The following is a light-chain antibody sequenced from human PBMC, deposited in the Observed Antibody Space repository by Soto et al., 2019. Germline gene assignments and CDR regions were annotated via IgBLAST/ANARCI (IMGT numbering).Light chain of an antibody. CDR1: QSISSW. V-gene: IGKV1-5*01. J-gene: IGKJ1*01. CDR3: QHYGSSWT. Sequence: DVQITQSPSTPSASLGKRVTITFRASQSISSWLAWYQQKPGKAPKLLIYDASSLESGVPSRFSGSGSGTEFTLTISRLEPEDFAVYYCQHYGSSWTFGQGTKVDIK. CDR2: DAS.